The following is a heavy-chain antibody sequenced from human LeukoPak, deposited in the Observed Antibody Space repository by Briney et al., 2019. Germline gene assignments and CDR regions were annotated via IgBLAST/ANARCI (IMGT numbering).Heavy chain of an antibody. CDR3: ARDMYYDSRDAFDT. CDR1: GGSISSGGYY. J-gene: IGHJ3*02. Sequence: SETLSLTCTVSGGSISSGGYYWSWIRQHPGKGLEWIGYIYYSGSTYYNPSLKSRVTISVDTSKNQFSLKLSSVTAADTAVYYCARDMYYDSRDAFDTWGQGTMVTVSS. D-gene: IGHD3-22*01. CDR2: IYYSGST. V-gene: IGHV4-31*03.